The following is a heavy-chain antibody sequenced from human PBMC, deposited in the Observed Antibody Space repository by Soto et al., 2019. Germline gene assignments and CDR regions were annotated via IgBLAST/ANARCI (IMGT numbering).Heavy chain of an antibody. V-gene: IGHV1-69*06. Sequence: SVKVSCKASGGTFSSYAISWVRQAPGQGLEWMGGIIPIFGTANYAQKFQGRVTITADKSTSTAYMELSSLRSEDTAVYYCARGGAAHVVSAWRIEGILTDLPQYYYYGMDVWGQGTTVTVSS. D-gene: IGHD6-6*01. J-gene: IGHJ6*02. CDR2: IIPIFGTA. CDR1: GGTFSSYA. CDR3: ARGGAAHVVSAWRIEGILTDLPQYYYYGMDV.